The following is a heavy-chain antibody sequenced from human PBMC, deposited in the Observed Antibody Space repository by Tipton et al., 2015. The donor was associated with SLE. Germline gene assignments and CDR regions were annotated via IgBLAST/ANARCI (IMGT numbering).Heavy chain of an antibody. D-gene: IGHD3-10*01. CDR3: AITILRGAHLKY. J-gene: IGHJ4*02. CDR2: VSHRGTT. CDR1: GGSISSGSGW. V-gene: IGHV4-39*07. Sequence: GLVKPSETLSLTCAVSGGSISSGSGWWGWIRQPPGKGLEWIGEVSHRGTTNYNPSPETRLTMSRDSSTKSFSLKLNSVTTADTAIYYCAITILRGAHLKYWGPGTLVTVSS.